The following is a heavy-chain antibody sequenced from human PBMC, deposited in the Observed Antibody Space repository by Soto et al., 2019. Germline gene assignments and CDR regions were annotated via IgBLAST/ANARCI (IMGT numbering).Heavy chain of an antibody. CDR3: ARDRAGMYYYFYGMDV. CDR1: GFTFSSYG. D-gene: IGHD1-1*01. J-gene: IGHJ6*02. V-gene: IGHV3-33*01. Sequence: QVQLVESGGGVVQPGRSLRLSCAASGFTFSSYGIHWVRQAPGKGLEWVAVIWYDGSNKYYADSVKGRFTISRDNSKHMLYLQMSSLRAEDTAVYYSARDRAGMYYYFYGMDVWGQGTTVTVSS. CDR2: IWYDGSNK.